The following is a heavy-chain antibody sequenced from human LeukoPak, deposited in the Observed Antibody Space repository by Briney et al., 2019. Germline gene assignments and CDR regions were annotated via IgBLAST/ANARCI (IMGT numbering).Heavy chain of an antibody. CDR2: MNPNSGNT. Sequence: ASVKVSCKASGYTFTSYDINWVRQATGQGLEWMGWMNPNSGNTGYAQKFQGRVTMTRNTSLSIAYMELSSLTSEDTAVYYCARPYQLIPPGGWFDPWGQGTLVTVSS. D-gene: IGHD2-2*01. V-gene: IGHV1-8*01. CDR3: ARPYQLIPPGGWFDP. J-gene: IGHJ5*02. CDR1: GYTFTSYD.